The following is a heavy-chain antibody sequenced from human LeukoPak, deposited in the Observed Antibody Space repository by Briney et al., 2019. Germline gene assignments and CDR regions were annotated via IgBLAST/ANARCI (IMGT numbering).Heavy chain of an antibody. CDR1: AFTFSSYS. D-gene: IGHD3-10*01. J-gene: IGHJ6*04. CDR3: ARAKLYYYGSGPMDV. CDR2: ISYVGSNK. Sequence: ARSRTLAWAAAAFTFSSYSMQWVRQAAGEGREWVAVISYVGSNKYYADSVKGRFTLSRDNSKNTLYLQMNSLRAEDTAVYYCARAKLYYYGSGPMDVWGKGTTVTVSS. V-gene: IGHV3-30*04.